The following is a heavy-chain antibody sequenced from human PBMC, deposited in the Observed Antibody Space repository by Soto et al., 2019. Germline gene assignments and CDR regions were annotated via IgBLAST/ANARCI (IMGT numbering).Heavy chain of an antibody. Sequence: QVQLVQSGADVKKPGASVKVSCRASGYTFSSSPLHWVRQAPGQRPEWMGWINTANDDTKYSQKFQDRVTLTRDTSASTAYMEVSSLTPEDTAVYYCARDEGVASGNWGQGTLVTVSS. CDR3: ARDEGVASGN. CDR1: GYTFSSSP. V-gene: IGHV1-3*04. J-gene: IGHJ4*02. D-gene: IGHD5-12*01. CDR2: INTANDDT.